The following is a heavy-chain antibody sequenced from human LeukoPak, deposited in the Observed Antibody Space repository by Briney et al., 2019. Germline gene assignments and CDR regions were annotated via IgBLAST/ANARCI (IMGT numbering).Heavy chain of an antibody. Sequence: GGSLRLSCAASGFTFSSYAMSWVRQAPGKGLEWVSAISGSGGSTYYAGSVKGRFTISRDNSKNTLYLQMNSLRAEDTAVYYCAKEGPYYYGSGSSPDNAFDIWGQGTMVTVSS. CDR3: AKEGPYYYGSGSSPDNAFDI. CDR1: GFTFSSYA. CDR2: ISGSGGST. V-gene: IGHV3-23*01. J-gene: IGHJ3*02. D-gene: IGHD3-10*01.